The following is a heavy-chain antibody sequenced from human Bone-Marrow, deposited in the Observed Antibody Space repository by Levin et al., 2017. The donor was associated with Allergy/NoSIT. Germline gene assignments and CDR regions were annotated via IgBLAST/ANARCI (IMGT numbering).Heavy chain of an antibody. J-gene: IGHJ4*02. V-gene: IGHV3-30*18. CDR3: AKDLGYDFWSGYQYYFDY. CDR2: ISYDGSNK. CDR1: GFTFSSYG. Sequence: SCAASGFTFSSYGMHWVRQAPGKGLEWVAVISYDGSNKYYADSVKGRFTISRDNSKNTLYLQMNSLRAEDTAVYYCAKDLGYDFWSGYQYYFDYWGQGTLVTVSS. D-gene: IGHD3-3*01.